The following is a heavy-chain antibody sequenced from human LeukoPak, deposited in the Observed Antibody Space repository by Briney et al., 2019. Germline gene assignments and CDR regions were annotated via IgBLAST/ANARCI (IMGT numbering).Heavy chain of an antibody. CDR2: ISYDGTNK. CDR1: GFTFSSYG. J-gene: IGHJ4*02. V-gene: IGHV3-30*03. Sequence: PGRSLRLSCAASGFTFSSYGMHWVRQAPGKGLEGVAVISYDGTNKYYADSVKGRFTISRDNSKNTLYLQMDSLRTEDTAVYYCARVELYASGWYGSIDYWGRGTLVAVSS. D-gene: IGHD6-19*01. CDR3: ARVELYASGWYGSIDY.